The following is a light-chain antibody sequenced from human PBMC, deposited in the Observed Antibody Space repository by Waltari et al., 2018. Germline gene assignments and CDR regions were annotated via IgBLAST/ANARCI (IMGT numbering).Light chain of an antibody. CDR3: QQYGSSPTT. CDR2: GAS. V-gene: IGKV3-20*01. Sequence: EVVLTQSPGTLSLSPGERATLSCRASQSVSSSYLAWSQQKPGQAPRLLIYGASSRAAGIPDRFIASGSGTDFSLTISRLEPEDFAVYYCQQYGSSPTTFGQGTRLEIK. CDR1: QSVSSSY. J-gene: IGKJ5*01.